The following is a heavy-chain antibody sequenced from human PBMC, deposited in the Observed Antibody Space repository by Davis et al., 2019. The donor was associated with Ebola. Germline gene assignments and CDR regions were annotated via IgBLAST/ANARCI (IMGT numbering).Heavy chain of an antibody. CDR2: ISGSGGST. V-gene: IGHV3-23*01. CDR1: GFTFSSYA. D-gene: IGHD3-3*01. CDR3: ANLPLTFWSGFGRDY. Sequence: GESLKISCAASGFTFSSYAMSWVRQAPGKGLEWVSAISGSGGSTYYADSVKGRFTISRDNSKNTLSLQVNSLRAEDTAVYNCANLPLTFWSGFGRDYWGQGTLVTVSS. J-gene: IGHJ4*02.